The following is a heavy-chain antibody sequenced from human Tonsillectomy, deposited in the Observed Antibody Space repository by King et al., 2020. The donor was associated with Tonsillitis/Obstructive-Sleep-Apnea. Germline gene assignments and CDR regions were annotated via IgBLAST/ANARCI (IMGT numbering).Heavy chain of an antibody. CDR3: ARRYCSSTSCYSGEYYFYYYMDV. CDR2: INHSGST. J-gene: IGHJ6*03. V-gene: IGHV4-34*01. D-gene: IGHD2-2*01. Sequence: VQLQQWGAGLLKPSETLSLTCAVYGGSFSGYYWSWIRQPPGKGLEWIGEINHSGSTNYNPSLKSRVTISVDTSKNQISLKLSSVTAAHTAVYYCARRYCSSTSCYSGEYYFYYYMDVWGKGTTVTVSS. CDR1: GGSFSGYY.